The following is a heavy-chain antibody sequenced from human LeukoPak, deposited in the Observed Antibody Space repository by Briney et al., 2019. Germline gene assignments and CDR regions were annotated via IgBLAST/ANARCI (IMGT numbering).Heavy chain of an antibody. CDR3: ARELFSSSVHDAFDI. D-gene: IGHD6-6*01. Sequence: PSETLSLICAVYGGSFSGYYWGWIRQPPGKGLEWIGEINHSGSTNYNPSLKSRVTISVDTSKNQFSLKLSSVTAADTAVYYCARELFSSSVHDAFDIWGQGTMVTVSS. J-gene: IGHJ3*02. V-gene: IGHV4-34*01. CDR2: INHSGST. CDR1: GGSFSGYY.